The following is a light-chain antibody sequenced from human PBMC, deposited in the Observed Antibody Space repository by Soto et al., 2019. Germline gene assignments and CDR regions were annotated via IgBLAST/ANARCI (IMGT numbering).Light chain of an antibody. Sequence: EIVFTQSPATLSLSPGERATLSCRASQSVSSYLAWYQQKPGQTPRLLIYDASNRATGIPARFSGSGSGTDFTLTISSLEPEDFAVYYCQQRSNWTLTFGGGTKVDIK. CDR2: DAS. V-gene: IGKV3-11*01. CDR3: QQRSNWTLT. CDR1: QSVSSY. J-gene: IGKJ4*01.